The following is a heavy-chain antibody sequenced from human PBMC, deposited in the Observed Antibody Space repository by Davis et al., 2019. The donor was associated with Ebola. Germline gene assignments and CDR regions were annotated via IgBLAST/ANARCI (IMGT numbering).Heavy chain of an antibody. D-gene: IGHD2-8*01. J-gene: IGHJ5*02. V-gene: IGHV3-7*04. CDR2: IKQDGSEK. CDR3: AKDDTNGNWFDP. Sequence: GESLKISCAASGFNFRSYAMTWVRQAPGKGLQWVANIKQDGSEKYYVASVKGRFTISRDNTKNSLYLQMNSLRAEDTAVYYCAKDDTNGNWFDPWGQGTLVTVSS. CDR1: GFNFRSYA.